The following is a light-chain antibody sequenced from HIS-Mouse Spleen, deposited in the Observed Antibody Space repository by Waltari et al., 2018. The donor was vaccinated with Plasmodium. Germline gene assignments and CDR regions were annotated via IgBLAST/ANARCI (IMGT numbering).Light chain of an antibody. V-gene: IGLV4-69*01. CDR2: LNSDGSH. CDR1: SGHSSYA. J-gene: IGLJ3*02. CDR3: QTWGTGIWV. Sequence: QLVLTQSPSASASLGASVKLTCTLSSGHSSYAIAWHQQQPEKGPRYLMKLNSDGSHSKGDGIPDRLSGSSSGAECYLTISSLQSEDEADYYCQTWGTGIWVFGGGTKLTVL.